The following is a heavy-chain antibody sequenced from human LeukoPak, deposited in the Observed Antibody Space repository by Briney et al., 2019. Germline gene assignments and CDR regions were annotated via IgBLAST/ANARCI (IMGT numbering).Heavy chain of an antibody. J-gene: IGHJ4*02. CDR2: IYHSGST. CDR1: GGSISSSNW. V-gene: IGHV4-4*02. Sequence: SETLSLTCAVSGGSISSSNWWNWVRQPPGKGLEWIGEIYHSGSTNYNPSLKSRVTISVDKSKNQFSLKLSSVTAADTAVYYCASVPDYDILTGYSPYYFDYWGQGALVTVSS. D-gene: IGHD3-9*01. CDR3: ASVPDYDILTGYSPYYFDY.